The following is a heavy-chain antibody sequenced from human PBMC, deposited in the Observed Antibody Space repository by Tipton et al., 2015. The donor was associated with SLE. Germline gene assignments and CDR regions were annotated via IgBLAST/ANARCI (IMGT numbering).Heavy chain of an antibody. CDR2: IYHSGST. D-gene: IGHD3-22*01. V-gene: IGHV4-34*01. CDR1: GGSFSGYY. CDR3: ATVDYFDSGDAFDF. J-gene: IGHJ3*01. Sequence: LSLTCAVYGGSFSGYYWSWVRQPPGKGLEWIGEIYHSGSTNYNPSLKSRVTISVDKSKNQFSLKLNSVTAADTAVYYCATVDYFDSGDAFDFWGHGSMVTVSS.